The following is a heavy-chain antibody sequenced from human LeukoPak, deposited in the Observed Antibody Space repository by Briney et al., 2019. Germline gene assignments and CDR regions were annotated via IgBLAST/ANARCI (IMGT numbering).Heavy chain of an antibody. J-gene: IGHJ4*02. V-gene: IGHV4-59*12. CDR2: IYYSGST. D-gene: IGHD6-19*01. Sequence: KSSETLSLTCTVSGGSISSYYWSWIRQPPGKGLEWIGYIYYSGSTNYNPSLKSRVTISVDTSKNQFSLKLSSVTAADTAVYYCAREPNSPGIAVAGRDYWGQGTLVTVSS. CDR3: AREPNSPGIAVAGRDY. CDR1: GGSISSYY.